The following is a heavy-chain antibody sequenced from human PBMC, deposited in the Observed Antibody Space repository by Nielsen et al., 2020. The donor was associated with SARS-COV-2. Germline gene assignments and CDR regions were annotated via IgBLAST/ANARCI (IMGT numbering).Heavy chain of an antibody. CDR3: ARWGSGSSYYFDY. CDR1: GFTFSSYA. V-gene: IGHV3-30*04. D-gene: IGHD3-10*01. Sequence: GGSLRLSCAASGFTFSSYAMHWVRQAPGKGLEWVAVISYDGSNKYYADSVKGRFTISRDNSKNTLYLQMNSLRAEDTAVYYCARWGSGSSYYFDYWGQGTLVTVSS. J-gene: IGHJ4*02. CDR2: ISYDGSNK.